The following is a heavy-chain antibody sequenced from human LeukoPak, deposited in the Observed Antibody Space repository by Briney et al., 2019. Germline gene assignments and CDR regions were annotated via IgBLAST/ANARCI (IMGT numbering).Heavy chain of an antibody. Sequence: GGSLRLSCAASGFTFSSYGMSWVRQAPGKGLEWVSAISGSGGSTYYADSVKGRFTISRDNSKNTLYLQMNSLRAEDTAVYCAPEDTAMVEHLDFDYWGQGTLVTVSS. D-gene: IGHD5-18*01. CDR3: PEDTAMVEHLDFDY. J-gene: IGHJ4*02. V-gene: IGHV3-23*01. CDR1: GFTFSSYG. CDR2: ISGSGGST.